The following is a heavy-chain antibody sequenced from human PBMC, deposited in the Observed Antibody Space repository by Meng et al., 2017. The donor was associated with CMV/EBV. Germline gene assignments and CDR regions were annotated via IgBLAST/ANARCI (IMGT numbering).Heavy chain of an antibody. CDR1: GFTFNSYS. J-gene: IGHJ6*02. CDR3: ARDVSPRSSAYFAIYYFYALDV. Sequence: GESLKISCAASGFTFNSYSMNWVRQAPGKGLEWVSSISSSGTYIYYADSVKGRFTISRDNAQNSLYLQMNSLGAEDTAVYYCARDVSPRSSAYFAIYYFYALDVWGQGTTVTVSS. V-gene: IGHV3-21*01. D-gene: IGHD2-21*01. CDR2: ISSSGTYI.